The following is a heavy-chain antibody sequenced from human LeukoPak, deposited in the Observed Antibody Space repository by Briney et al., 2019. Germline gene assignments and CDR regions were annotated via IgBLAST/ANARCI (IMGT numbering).Heavy chain of an antibody. J-gene: IGHJ5*02. CDR1: GDSISTSNSY. CDR3: ARHGPRYSSSWYWFDP. V-gene: IGHV4-61*05. Sequence: SETLSLTCAVSGDSISTSNSYWGWIRRPPGKVLEWIGYIYYSGSTNYNPSLKSRVTISVDTSKNQFSLKLSSVTAADTAVYYCARHGPRYSSSWYWFDPWGQGTLVTVSS. D-gene: IGHD6-13*01. CDR2: IYYSGST.